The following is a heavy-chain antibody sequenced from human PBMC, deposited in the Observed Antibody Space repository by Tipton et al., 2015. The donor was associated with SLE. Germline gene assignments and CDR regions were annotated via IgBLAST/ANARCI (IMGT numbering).Heavy chain of an antibody. CDR3: ARRDSSSWSPIDF. Sequence: TLSLTCAVSGGSISSHYWSWIRQPAGKGLEWIGYIYTSGSTNSNPSLKSRVTISVDTSKNQLSLKMTSVTAADTAVYYCARRDSSSWSPIDFWGQGTLVTVSS. J-gene: IGHJ4*02. CDR1: GGSISSHY. D-gene: IGHD6-13*01. CDR2: IYTSGST. V-gene: IGHV4-4*09.